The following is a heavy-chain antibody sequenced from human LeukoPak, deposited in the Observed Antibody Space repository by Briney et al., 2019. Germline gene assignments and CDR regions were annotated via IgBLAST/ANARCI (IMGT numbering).Heavy chain of an antibody. V-gene: IGHV3-7*01. CDR1: GFSLSIYW. CDR3: ARRRALAFDI. Sequence: GGSLRLSCAASGFSLSIYWMTWVRQAPGKGLEWVAYINQDGSEKYYVDSVKGRFTISRDNAKNSLYLQMNSLRAEDTAVYYCARRRALAFDIGGQGTMATVS. J-gene: IGHJ3*02. D-gene: IGHD3-10*01. CDR2: INQDGSEK.